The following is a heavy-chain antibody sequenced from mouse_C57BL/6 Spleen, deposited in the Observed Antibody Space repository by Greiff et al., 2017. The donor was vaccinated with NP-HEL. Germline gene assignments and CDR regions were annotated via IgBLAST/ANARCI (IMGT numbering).Heavy chain of an antibody. D-gene: IGHD4-1*01. V-gene: IGHV14-3*01. CDR2: IDPANGNT. CDR3: ARTGPLAMDY. J-gene: IGHJ4*01. Sequence: PEQGLEWIGRIDPANGNTKYAPKFQGKATITADTSSNTAYLQLSSLTSEDTAIYYCARTGPLAMDYWGQGTSVTVSS.